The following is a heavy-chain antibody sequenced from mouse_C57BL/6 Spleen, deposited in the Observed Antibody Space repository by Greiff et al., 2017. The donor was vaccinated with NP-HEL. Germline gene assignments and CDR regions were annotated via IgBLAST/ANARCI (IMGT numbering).Heavy chain of an antibody. CDR3: ASPYYGSSGFAY. Sequence: QVQLQQSGPGLVAPSQSLSITCTVSGFSLTSYAISWVRQPPGKGLEWLGVIWTGGGTNYNSALKSRLSISKDNSKSQVFLKMNSLQTDDTARYYCASPYYGSSGFAYWGQGTLVTVSA. J-gene: IGHJ3*01. CDR2: IWTGGGT. V-gene: IGHV2-9-1*01. CDR1: GFSLTSYA. D-gene: IGHD1-1*01.